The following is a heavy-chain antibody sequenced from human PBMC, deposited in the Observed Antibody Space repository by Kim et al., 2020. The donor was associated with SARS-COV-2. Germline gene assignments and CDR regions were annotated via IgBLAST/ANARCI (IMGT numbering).Heavy chain of an antibody. CDR3: ARHRGGLVAPIDY. CDR2: ISISGGPP. V-gene: IGHV3-23*01. J-gene: IGHJ4*02. D-gene: IGHD3-10*01. Sequence: GGSLRLSCSGSAVTFSKYAMSWVRQAPGKGLEWVSGISISGGPPYYADSVKGRFTISRDNSKSTLYLQMNSLRADDTAVYYCARHRGGLVAPIDYWAQGTLVTVSS. CDR1: AVTFSKYA.